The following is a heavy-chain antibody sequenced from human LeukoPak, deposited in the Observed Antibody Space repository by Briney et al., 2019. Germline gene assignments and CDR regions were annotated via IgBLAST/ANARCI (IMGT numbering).Heavy chain of an antibody. D-gene: IGHD5-12*01. CDR2: INTGSGHT. J-gene: IGHJ4*02. Sequence: ASVKVSCKTSDYTFTNHAMHWVRQAPGQRLEWMGWINTGSGHTKYSQNFQDRVTITRDTSASTAYMELSSLRSEDTAVYYCARGALGYNGYDQTFDYWGQGNRVTVSS. CDR1: DYTFTNHA. V-gene: IGHV1-3*04. CDR3: ARGALGYNGYDQTFDY.